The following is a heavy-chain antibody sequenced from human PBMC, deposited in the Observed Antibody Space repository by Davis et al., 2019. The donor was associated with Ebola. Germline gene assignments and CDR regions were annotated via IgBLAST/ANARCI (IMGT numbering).Heavy chain of an antibody. Sequence: GESLKISCKASGYSFSSYWISWVRQMPGKGLEWMGRIDPSDSYTNYSPSFQGHVTISADKSISTAYLQWSSLKASDTAMYYCVRHRPYCSGGSCYSESFDYWGQGTLVTVSS. J-gene: IGHJ4*02. CDR2: IDPSDSYT. CDR3: VRHRPYCSGGSCYSESFDY. V-gene: IGHV5-10-1*01. D-gene: IGHD2-15*01. CDR1: GYSFSSYW.